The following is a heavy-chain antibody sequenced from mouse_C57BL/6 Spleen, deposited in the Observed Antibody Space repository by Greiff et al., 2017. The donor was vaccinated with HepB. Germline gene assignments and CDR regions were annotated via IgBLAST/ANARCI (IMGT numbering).Heavy chain of an antibody. V-gene: IGHV1-80*01. J-gene: IGHJ1*03. CDR2: IYPGDGDT. CDR1: GYAFSSYW. CDR3: ARKLPYWYFDV. Sequence: VQLQQSGAELVKPGASVKISCKASGYAFSSYWMNWVKQRPGKGLEWIGQIYPGDGDTNYNGKFKGKATLTADRSSSTAYMQLSSLTSEDSAVYFCARKLPYWYFDVWGTGTTVTVSS.